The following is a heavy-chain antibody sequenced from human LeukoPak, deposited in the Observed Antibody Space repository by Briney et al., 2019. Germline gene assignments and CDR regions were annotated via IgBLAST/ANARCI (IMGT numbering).Heavy chain of an antibody. Sequence: PSETLSLTCAVSGGSISSGGYSWSWIRQPPGKGLEWIGYIYHSGSTYYNPSLKSRVTISVDRSKNQFSLKLSSVTAADTAVYYCARGRYGAFDIWGQGTMVTVSS. CDR2: IYHSGST. CDR1: GGSISSGGYS. J-gene: IGHJ3*02. D-gene: IGHD1-14*01. V-gene: IGHV4-30-2*01. CDR3: ARGRYGAFDI.